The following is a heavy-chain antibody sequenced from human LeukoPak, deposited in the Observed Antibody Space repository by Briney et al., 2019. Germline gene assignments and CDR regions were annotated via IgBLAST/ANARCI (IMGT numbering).Heavy chain of an antibody. CDR1: GFTFSSYA. CDR3: ARGDWAPFDY. J-gene: IGHJ4*02. V-gene: IGHV3-7*01. D-gene: IGHD2-21*02. Sequence: PGGSLRLSCEASGFTFSSYAMNWVRQAPGKGLEWVANIDQDGSSEYYVGSVQGRFTISRDNAKNSLYLQMNSLRAEDTAVYYCARGDWAPFDYWGQGSLLTVSS. CDR2: IDQDGSSE.